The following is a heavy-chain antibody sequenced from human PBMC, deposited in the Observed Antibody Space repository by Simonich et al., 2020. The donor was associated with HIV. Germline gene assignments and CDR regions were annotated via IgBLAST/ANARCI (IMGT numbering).Heavy chain of an antibody. CDR3: ARVLLSTSSPYDY. Sequence: EVQLVESGGGLVKPVGSLRLSCAASGFTFSSYSKNWFRQAPGKGLEWVSSISSGSSYIYYGDSVQGRFTISRDNAKNSLYLQRNSLRAEDTAVYYCARVLLSTSSPYDYWGQGILVTVSS. J-gene: IGHJ4*02. V-gene: IGHV3-21*01. CDR1: GFTFSSYS. D-gene: IGHD6-6*01. CDR2: ISSGSSYI.